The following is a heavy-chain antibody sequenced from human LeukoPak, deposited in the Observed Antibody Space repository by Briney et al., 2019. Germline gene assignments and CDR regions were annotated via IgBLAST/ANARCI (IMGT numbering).Heavy chain of an antibody. Sequence: PGGSLRLSCAASGFTFSSYAMHWVRQAPGKGLEWVAVILYDGSNKYYADSVKSRFTISRDSSKNTLYLQMDSLRAEDTAVYYCASHCSSTSCFDYWGQGTLVTVSS. V-gene: IGHV3-30-3*01. D-gene: IGHD2-2*01. CDR2: ILYDGSNK. CDR1: GFTFSSYA. J-gene: IGHJ4*02. CDR3: ASHCSSTSCFDY.